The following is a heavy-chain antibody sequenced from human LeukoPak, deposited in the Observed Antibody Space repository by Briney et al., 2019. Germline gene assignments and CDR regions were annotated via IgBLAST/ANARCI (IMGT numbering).Heavy chain of an antibody. CDR1: GFTFSGYG. J-gene: IGHJ6*04. CDR3: ANVWEVVVAARF. CDR2: ISGSGGSQ. Sequence: GGSLRLSCAASGFTFSGYGMSWVRQAPGKGLEWVSVISGSGGSQYYADSVKGRFTISRDNSKNTLYLQMNILRAEDTAVYDCANVWEVVVAARFWGKGTTVTVSS. D-gene: IGHD2-15*01. V-gene: IGHV3-23*01.